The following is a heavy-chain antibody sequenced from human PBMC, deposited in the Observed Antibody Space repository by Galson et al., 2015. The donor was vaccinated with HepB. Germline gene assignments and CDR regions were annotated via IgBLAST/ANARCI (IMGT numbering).Heavy chain of an antibody. CDR3: TTVRANGG. V-gene: IGHV3-15*07. J-gene: IGHJ4*02. Sequence: SLRLSCAASGFTFKSAWINWVRQAPGKGLEWVGRILTNTDSGTTAYAAPVKGRFTISTDHSKTTVYLQMNSLNTEDTAVYYCTTVRANGGWGQVTLVAVSS. CDR2: ILTNTDSGTT. CDR1: GFTFKSAW. D-gene: IGHD1-1*01.